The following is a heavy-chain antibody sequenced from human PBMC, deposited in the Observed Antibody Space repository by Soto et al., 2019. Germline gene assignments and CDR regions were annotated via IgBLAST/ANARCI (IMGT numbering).Heavy chain of an antibody. CDR2: ISGSGGST. D-gene: IGHD3-10*01. CDR3: AKDSLLWFGEEDH. J-gene: IGHJ4*02. Sequence: EVQLLESGGGLVQPGGSLRLSCAASGFTFSSYAMSWVRQAPGKGLEWVSAISGSGGSTYYADSVKGRFTISRDNSKNTLYVQMNSLRGEDTAVYYCAKDSLLWFGEEDHWGQGTLVTVSS. CDR1: GFTFSSYA. V-gene: IGHV3-23*01.